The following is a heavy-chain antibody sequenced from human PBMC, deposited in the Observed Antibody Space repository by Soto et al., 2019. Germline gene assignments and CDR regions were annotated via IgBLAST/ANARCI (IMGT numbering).Heavy chain of an antibody. Sequence: GGALRLSCAASGFIFSRYALILVREAPGKGLEGVSAISGSGGSPSYADSVKGRLTISRDNSKNTLYLQMNSLRAEDRAVYYCVKSHWPQMHDYEDYYHYYYMDVWAKGTTVTVSS. CDR1: GFIFSRYA. CDR3: VKSHWPQMHDYEDYYHYYYMDV. D-gene: IGHD4-17*01. J-gene: IGHJ6*03. V-gene: IGHV3-23*01. CDR2: ISGSGGSP.